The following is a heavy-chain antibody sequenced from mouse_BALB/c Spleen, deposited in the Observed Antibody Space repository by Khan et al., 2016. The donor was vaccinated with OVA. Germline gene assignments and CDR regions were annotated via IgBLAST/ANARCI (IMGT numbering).Heavy chain of an antibody. D-gene: IGHD1-2*01. CDR2: ISYSGST. CDR3: ARAARIKY. CDR1: GYSITSGYG. J-gene: IGHJ2*01. V-gene: IGHV3-2*02. Sequence: VQLKESGPGLVKPSQSLSLTCTVTGYSITSGYGWNWIRQFPGNKLEWMGYISYSGSTNYNPSLKSRIAITRDTSKNQFCLQFNSVTTEDTATYYCARAARIKYWGQGTTLTVSS.